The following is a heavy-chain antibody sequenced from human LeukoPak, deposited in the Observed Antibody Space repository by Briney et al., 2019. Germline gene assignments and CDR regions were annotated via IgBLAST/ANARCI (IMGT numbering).Heavy chain of an antibody. CDR1: EFTFDNYA. V-gene: IGHV3-23*01. D-gene: IGHD3-10*01. J-gene: IGHJ2*01. Sequence: GGSLRLSCAASEFTFDNYAMSWVRQAPGKGLEWVSVISGSGYYSYYADSVKGRFTISRDNSKNTLFLQMNSLRAEDTAVYYCARVTMVRGNWYFDLWGRGTLVTVSS. CDR2: ISGSGYYS. CDR3: ARVTMVRGNWYFDL.